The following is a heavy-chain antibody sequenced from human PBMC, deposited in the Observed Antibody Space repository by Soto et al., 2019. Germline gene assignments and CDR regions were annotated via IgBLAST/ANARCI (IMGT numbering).Heavy chain of an antibody. V-gene: IGHV3-23*01. CDR3: ARDGGSVGDIVLVPAAPAHYYYYGMDV. CDR2: ITSSGDNI. Sequence: PGGSLRLSCAASGFTFSSYAMSWVRQAPGKGLEWVSVITSSGDNIYYADSVKGRFAISRDNSQNTVSLQMNSLRVEDTAVYYCARDGGSVGDIVLVPAAPAHYYYYGMDVWGQGTTVTVSS. D-gene: IGHD2-2*01. CDR1: GFTFSSYA. J-gene: IGHJ6*02.